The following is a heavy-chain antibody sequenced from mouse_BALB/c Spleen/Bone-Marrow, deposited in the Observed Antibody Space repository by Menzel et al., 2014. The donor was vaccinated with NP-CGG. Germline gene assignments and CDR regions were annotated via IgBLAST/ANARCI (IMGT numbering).Heavy chain of an antibody. Sequence: VQLQQSGAERVKPGASVKLSCTASGFNIKDTYMHWGKQRPEQGLEWIGRIDPANGNTKYDPKFQGKATITADTSSNEAYLQHRSLTSEDTGVYYCASYYYGSSSFAYRGQGTLVTVSA. D-gene: IGHD1-1*01. CDR2: IDPANGNT. CDR1: GFNIKDTY. J-gene: IGHJ3*01. CDR3: ASYYYGSSSFAY. V-gene: IGHV14-3*02.